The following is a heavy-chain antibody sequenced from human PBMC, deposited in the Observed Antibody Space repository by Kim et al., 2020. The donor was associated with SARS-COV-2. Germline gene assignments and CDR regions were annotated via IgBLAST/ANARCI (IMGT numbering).Heavy chain of an antibody. J-gene: IGHJ4*02. Sequence: VKGRFTISREKSKNTLYLQMNSLRTEDTAVYYCAKDWGVAQQELTQLVDYWGQGTLVTVSS. V-gene: IGHV3-30*02. D-gene: IGHD1-1*01. CDR3: AKDWGVAQQELTQLVDY.